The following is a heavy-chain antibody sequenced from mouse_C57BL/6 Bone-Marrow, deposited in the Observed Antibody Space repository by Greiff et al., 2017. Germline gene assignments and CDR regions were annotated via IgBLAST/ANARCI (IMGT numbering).Heavy chain of an antibody. CDR1: GYTFTSYW. V-gene: IGHV1-7*01. Sequence: VQLVESGAELAKPGASVKLSCKASGYTFTSYWMHWVKQRPGQGLEWIGYINPSSGYTKYNQKFKDKATLTADKSSSTAYMQLSSLTYEDSAVYYCARAYYSNYDAMDYWGQGTSVTVSS. CDR3: ARAYYSNYDAMDY. CDR2: INPSSGYT. D-gene: IGHD2-5*01. J-gene: IGHJ4*01.